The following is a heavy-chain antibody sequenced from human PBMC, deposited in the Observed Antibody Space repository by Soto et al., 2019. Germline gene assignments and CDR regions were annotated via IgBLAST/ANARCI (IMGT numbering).Heavy chain of an antibody. D-gene: IGHD2-21*02. Sequence: HPGGSLRLSCATSGFIFSNSAMHWIRQAPGKGLEWVAVISYDGNSNYYTDSVEGRFTISRDNSKDTLYLHMDSLRAEDTAVYYCATSGDCRSRDCYRAFDHWGLGTLVTVSS. J-gene: IGHJ4*02. CDR2: ISYDGNSN. CDR1: GFIFSNSA. CDR3: ATSGDCRSRDCYRAFDH. V-gene: IGHV3-30-3*01.